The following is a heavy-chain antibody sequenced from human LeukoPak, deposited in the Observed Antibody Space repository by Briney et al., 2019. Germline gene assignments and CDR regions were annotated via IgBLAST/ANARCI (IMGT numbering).Heavy chain of an antibody. CDR1: GGSISSSSYY. Sequence: KSSETLSLTCTVSGGSISSSSYYWGWIRQPPGKGLEWIGSIYYSGSTYYNPSLKSRVTISVDTSKNQFSLKLSSVTAADTAVYYCARRYSSSWYVGRWFDPWGQGTLVTVSS. V-gene: IGHV4-39*07. CDR3: ARRYSSSWYVGRWFDP. J-gene: IGHJ5*02. CDR2: IYYSGST. D-gene: IGHD6-13*01.